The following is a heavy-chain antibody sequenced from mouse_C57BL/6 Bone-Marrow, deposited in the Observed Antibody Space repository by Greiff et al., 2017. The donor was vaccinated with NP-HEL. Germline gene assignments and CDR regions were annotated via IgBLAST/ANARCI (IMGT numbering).Heavy chain of an antibody. CDR3: ARRIYYDYDVGFAY. CDR2: LLPGSGST. V-gene: IGHV1-9*01. CDR1: GYTFTGYW. J-gene: IGHJ3*01. Sequence: QVQLQQSGAELMKPGASVKLSCKATGYTFTGYWIAWVKQRPGHGLEWIGELLPGSGSTSSPEQFKGPAPFSADPSSNPAYMQLSSLTTEDSAIYYCARRIYYDYDVGFAYWGQGTLVTVSA. D-gene: IGHD2-4*01.